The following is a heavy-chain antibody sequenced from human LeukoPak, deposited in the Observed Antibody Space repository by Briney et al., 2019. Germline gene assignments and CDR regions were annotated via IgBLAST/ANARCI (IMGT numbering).Heavy chain of an antibody. CDR3: ARGPRRWFDP. Sequence: SETLSLTCAVYGGSFSGYYWSWIRQPPGKGLEWIGEINHGGSTNYNPSLKSRVTISVDTSKNQFSLKLSSVTAADTAVYYCARGPRRWFDPWGQGTLVTVSS. CDR1: GGSFSGYY. V-gene: IGHV4-34*01. J-gene: IGHJ5*02. CDR2: INHGGST. D-gene: IGHD1-14*01.